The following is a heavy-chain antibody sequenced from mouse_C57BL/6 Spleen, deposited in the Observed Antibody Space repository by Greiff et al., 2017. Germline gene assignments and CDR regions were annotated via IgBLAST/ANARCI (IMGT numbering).Heavy chain of an antibody. CDR1: GYTFTSYW. D-gene: IGHD4-1*01. Sequence: QVQLQQSGAELAKPGASVKLSCKASGYTFTSYWMHWVKQRPGQGLEWIGYINPSSGYTKYNQKFKDKDTLTADKSSSTAYMQLSSLTYEDSAVYYCARTILDYFDYWGQGTTLTVSS. V-gene: IGHV1-7*01. CDR2: INPSSGYT. CDR3: ARTILDYFDY. J-gene: IGHJ2*01.